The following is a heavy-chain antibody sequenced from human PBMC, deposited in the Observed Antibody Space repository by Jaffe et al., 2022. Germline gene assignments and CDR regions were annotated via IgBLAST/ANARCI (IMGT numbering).Heavy chain of an antibody. CDR1: GFIFSSYA. Sequence: EVQLVESGGGLVKPGGSLRLSCAASGFIFSSYAMNWVRQAPGKGLEWVSSISGSSRYIYYADSVKGRFTISRDNARNSLYLEMNSLRAEDTAIYFCARDPTDNGDAGKYWGQGTLVTVSS. CDR3: ARDPTDNGDAGKY. V-gene: IGHV3-21*01. CDR2: ISGSSRYI. J-gene: IGHJ4*02. D-gene: IGHD4-17*01.